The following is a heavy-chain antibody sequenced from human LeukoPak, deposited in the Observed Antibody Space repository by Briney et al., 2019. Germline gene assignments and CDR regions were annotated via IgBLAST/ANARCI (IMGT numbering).Heavy chain of an antibody. Sequence: SETLSLTCTVSGGSISSYYWSWIRQPPGKGLEWIGYIYYSGSTNYNPSLKSRVTISVDTSKNQFSLKLSSVTAADTAVYYCARDRGPVPYYYYYYYMDVWGKGTTVTVSS. D-gene: IGHD2-2*01. J-gene: IGHJ6*03. CDR1: GGSISSYY. V-gene: IGHV4-59*01. CDR3: ARDRGPVPYYYYYYYMDV. CDR2: IYYSGST.